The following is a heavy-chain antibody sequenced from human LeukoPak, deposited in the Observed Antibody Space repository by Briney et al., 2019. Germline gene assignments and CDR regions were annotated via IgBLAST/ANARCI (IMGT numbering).Heavy chain of an antibody. CDR1: GFTFSSYS. CDR3: ARDAEWQQLVHYFDY. Sequence: PGGSLRLSCAASGFTFSSYSMNWVRQAPGRGLEWVSSISSSSYIYYADSVKGRFTISRDNAKNSLYLQMNSLRAEDTAVYYCARDAEWQQLVHYFDYWGQGTLVTVSS. J-gene: IGHJ4*02. D-gene: IGHD6-13*01. V-gene: IGHV3-21*01. CDR2: ISSSSYI.